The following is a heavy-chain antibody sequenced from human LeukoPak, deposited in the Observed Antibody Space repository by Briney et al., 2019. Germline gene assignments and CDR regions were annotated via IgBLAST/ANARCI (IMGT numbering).Heavy chain of an antibody. CDR2: IIPIFGTA. V-gene: IGHV1-69*05. D-gene: IGHD3-3*01. Sequence: SVKVSCKASGGTFSSYAISWVRQAPGQGLEWTGGIIPIFGTANYAQKFQGRVTITTDESTSTAYMELSSLRSEDTAVCYCARALYYDFWSGYYDAFDIWGQGTMVTVSS. J-gene: IGHJ3*02. CDR1: GGTFSSYA. CDR3: ARALYYDFWSGYYDAFDI.